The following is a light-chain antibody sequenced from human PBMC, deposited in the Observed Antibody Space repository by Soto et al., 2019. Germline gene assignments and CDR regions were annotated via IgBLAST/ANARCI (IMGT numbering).Light chain of an antibody. CDR2: DTS. J-gene: IGKJ5*01. CDR3: QQRSNWPPIT. V-gene: IGKV3-11*01. Sequence: EIVSTQSPATLSLSPGEGATLSCRASQSVSSYLAWYQQKPGQAPRLLIYDTSNRATGIPARFSGSGSGTDFTLTISSLEPEDFAVYYCQQRSNWPPITFGQGTRLEIK. CDR1: QSVSSY.